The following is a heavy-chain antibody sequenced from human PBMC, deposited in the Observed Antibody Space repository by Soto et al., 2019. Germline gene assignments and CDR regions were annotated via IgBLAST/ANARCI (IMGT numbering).Heavy chain of an antibody. V-gene: IGHV4-61*01. CDR2: IYYSGST. Sequence: KPSETLSLTCTVSGGSVSSGSYYWSWIRQPPGKGLEWIGYIYYSGSTNYNPSLKSRVTISVDTSKNQFSLKLSSVTAADTAVYYCAXESFLEWSDYYYYGMDVWGQGTTVTVSS. CDR3: AXESFLEWSDYYYYGMDV. D-gene: IGHD3-3*01. J-gene: IGHJ6*02. CDR1: GGSVSSGSYY.